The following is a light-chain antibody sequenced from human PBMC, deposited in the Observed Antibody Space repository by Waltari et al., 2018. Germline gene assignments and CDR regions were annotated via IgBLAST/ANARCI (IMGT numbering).Light chain of an antibody. CDR3: QQFGISVWT. V-gene: IGKV3-20*01. CDR2: GAS. CDR1: QRISSSY. J-gene: IGKJ1*01. Sequence: EIVLTQSPGTLSLSPGERATLSCRASQRISSSYLAWYQQKPGQAPRLLIYGASRRATGIPDRFSGGGSGTDFTLTISRLEPDDFAVSYCQQFGISVWTFGQGTKVEIK.